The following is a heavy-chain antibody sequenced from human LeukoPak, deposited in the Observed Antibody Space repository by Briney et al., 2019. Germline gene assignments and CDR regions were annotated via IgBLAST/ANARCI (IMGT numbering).Heavy chain of an antibody. V-gene: IGHV4-39*07. CDR1: GGSISSSSYY. J-gene: IGHJ4*02. Sequence: PSETLSLTCTVSGGSISSSSYYWGWIRQPPGKGLEWIGSIYYSRSTYYNPSLKSRVTISVDTSKNQFSLKLSSVTAADTAVYYCARDHPYCSGGSCYFDYWGQGTLVTVSS. CDR3: ARDHPYCSGGSCYFDY. D-gene: IGHD2-15*01. CDR2: IYYSRST.